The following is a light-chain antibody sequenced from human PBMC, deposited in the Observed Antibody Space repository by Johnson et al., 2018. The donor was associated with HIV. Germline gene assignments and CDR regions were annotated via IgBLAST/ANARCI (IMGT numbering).Light chain of an antibody. Sequence: VLTQPPSVSAAPGQKVTISCSGSSSNIGNNYVSWYQQLPGPAPKFFIYENDKRPSGIPDRFPGSQSGTSTTLGITGLQPGDEADYYCGTGDSSLSAYVFGSGTKVTVL. CDR1: SSNIGNNY. CDR3: GTGDSSLSAYV. J-gene: IGLJ1*01. CDR2: END. V-gene: IGLV1-51*02.